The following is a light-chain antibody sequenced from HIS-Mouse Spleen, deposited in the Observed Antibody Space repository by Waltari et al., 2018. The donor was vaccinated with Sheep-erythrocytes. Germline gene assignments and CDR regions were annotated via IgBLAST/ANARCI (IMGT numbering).Light chain of an antibody. CDR2: EGS. Sequence: QSALTQPASVSGSPGQSIPISCPGPSSSCGRYNLVSWYQQHPGKAPKLMIYEGSKRPSGVSNRFSGSKSGNTASLTISGLQAEDEADYYCCSYAGSSTPWVFGGGTKLTVL. V-gene: IGLV2-23*01. J-gene: IGLJ3*02. CDR1: SSSCGRYNL. CDR3: CSYAGSSTPWV.